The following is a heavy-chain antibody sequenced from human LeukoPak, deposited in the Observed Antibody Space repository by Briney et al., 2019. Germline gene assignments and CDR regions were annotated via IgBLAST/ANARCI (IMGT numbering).Heavy chain of an antibody. D-gene: IGHD4-17*01. CDR2: ISSSSSYI. Sequence: GGSLRLSCAASGFTFSSYSMNWVRQAPGKGLEWVSSISSSSSYIYYADSVKGRFTISRDNSKNTLYLQMNSLRAGDTAVYYCAKDLTTVTSQGDYWGQGTLVTVSS. CDR1: GFTFSSYS. V-gene: IGHV3-21*01. CDR3: AKDLTTVTSQGDY. J-gene: IGHJ4*02.